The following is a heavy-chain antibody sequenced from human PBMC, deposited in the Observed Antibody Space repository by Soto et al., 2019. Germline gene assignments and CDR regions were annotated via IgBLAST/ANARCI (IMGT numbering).Heavy chain of an antibody. D-gene: IGHD5-12*01. Sequence: PPETLSLTCTVSGGSISSYYWSWIRQPPGKGLEWIGYIYYSGSTNYNPSLKSRVTISVDTSKNQFSLKLSSVTAADTAVYYCARGSGYSGYDLFDYWGQGTLVTVSS. CDR3: ARGSGYSGYDLFDY. J-gene: IGHJ4*02. CDR2: IYYSGST. CDR1: GGSISSYY. V-gene: IGHV4-59*01.